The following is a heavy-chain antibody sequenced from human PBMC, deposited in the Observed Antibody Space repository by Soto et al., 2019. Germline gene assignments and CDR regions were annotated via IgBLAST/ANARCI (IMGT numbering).Heavy chain of an antibody. D-gene: IGHD5-12*01. CDR1: GFTFSSYA. CDR2: ISGSGGST. Sequence: GGSLSLSCAASGFTFSSYAMSWVRQAPGKGLEWVSAISGSGGSTYYADSVKGRFTISRDNSKNTLYLQMNSLRAEDTAVYYCAKESGYGGPDYYYGMDVWGQGTTVTVSS. CDR3: AKESGYGGPDYYYGMDV. J-gene: IGHJ6*02. V-gene: IGHV3-23*01.